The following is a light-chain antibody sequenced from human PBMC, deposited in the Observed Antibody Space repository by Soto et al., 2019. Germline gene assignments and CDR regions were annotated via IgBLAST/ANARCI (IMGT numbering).Light chain of an antibody. CDR2: GAS. Sequence: EIVITPSPATLSVSPGERVTLSCRASQSVSSRLAWYHQKPGQPPRLLIYGASTRATGIPARFSGSGSGTEFTLTISSLQSEDFGLYYCHQYDSSPRTFGQGTKVDIK. CDR3: HQYDSSPRT. V-gene: IGKV3-15*01. CDR1: QSVSSR. J-gene: IGKJ1*01.